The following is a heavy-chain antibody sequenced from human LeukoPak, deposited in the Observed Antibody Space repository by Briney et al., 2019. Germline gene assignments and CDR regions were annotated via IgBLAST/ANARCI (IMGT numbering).Heavy chain of an antibody. CDR3: AKMQAPYCSSTSCYPDY. D-gene: IGHD2-2*01. CDR1: GFTFSSYA. CDR2: VSGSGGST. J-gene: IGHJ4*02. V-gene: IGHV3-23*01. Sequence: GGSLRLSCAASGFTFSSYAMSWVRQAPGKELEGVSAVSGSGGSTYYADSVKGRFTISRDNSKNTLYLQMNSLRAEDTAVYYCAKMQAPYCSSTSCYPDYWGQGTLVTVSS.